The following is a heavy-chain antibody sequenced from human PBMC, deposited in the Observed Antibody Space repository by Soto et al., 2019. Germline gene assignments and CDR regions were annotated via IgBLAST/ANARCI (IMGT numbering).Heavy chain of an antibody. CDR3: AATTHLSRYYYYYYGMDV. CDR1: GFTFTSSA. J-gene: IGHJ6*02. V-gene: IGHV1-58*01. D-gene: IGHD2-15*01. Sequence: SVKVSCKASGFTFTSSAVQWVRQARGQRLEWIGWIVVGSGNTNYAQKFQERVTITRDMSTSTAYMELSSLRSEDTAVYYCAATTHLSRYYYYYYGMDVWGQGTTVTVSS. CDR2: IVVGSGNT.